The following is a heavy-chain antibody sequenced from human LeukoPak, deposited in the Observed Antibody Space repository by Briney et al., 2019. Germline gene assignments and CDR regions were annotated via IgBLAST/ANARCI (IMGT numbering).Heavy chain of an antibody. CDR3: ARVYGGGSYYSDY. CDR1: GFTFSNYW. D-gene: IGHD1-26*01. CDR2: IKQDGSEK. V-gene: IGHV3-7*01. Sequence: PGGSLRLSCAASGFTFSNYWMSWVRQAREKGLEWVANIKQDGSEKYYVDSVKGRFTISRDNAKNSLYLQMNSLRVEDTAVYYCARVYGGGSYYSDYWGQGTLVTVSS. J-gene: IGHJ4*02.